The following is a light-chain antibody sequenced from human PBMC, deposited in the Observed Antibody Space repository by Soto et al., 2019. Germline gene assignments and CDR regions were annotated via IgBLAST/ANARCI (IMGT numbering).Light chain of an antibody. J-gene: IGKJ2*01. Sequence: EIVLTQSPGTLSLSPWERATLSCRASQSVSSSYLAWYQQKPGQAPRLLIYGASSRATGIPDRFSGSGYVTDFTLTISRLEPEDFAVYYCKQYGSSYTFGQGTKLEIK. V-gene: IGKV3-20*01. CDR1: QSVSSSY. CDR2: GAS. CDR3: KQYGSSYT.